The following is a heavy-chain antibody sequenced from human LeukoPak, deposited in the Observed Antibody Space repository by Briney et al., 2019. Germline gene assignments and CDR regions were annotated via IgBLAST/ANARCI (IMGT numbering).Heavy chain of an antibody. J-gene: IGHJ3*02. V-gene: IGHV3-33*01. CDR3: ARGLRNTDTFDI. CDR2: IWYDGSNK. CDR1: GFTFSSYG. Sequence: GGSLRLSCAASGFTFSSYGMHWVRQAPGKGLEWVAVIWYDGSNKYYADSVKGRFTISRDNSKNTLYLQMNSLRAEDTAVYYCARGLRNTDTFDIWGQGTMVTVSS.